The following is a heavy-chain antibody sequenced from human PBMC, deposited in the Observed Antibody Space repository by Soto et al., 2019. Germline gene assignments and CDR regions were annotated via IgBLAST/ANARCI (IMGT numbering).Heavy chain of an antibody. CDR1: GGTFSSHG. J-gene: IGHJ4*02. CDR2: IIPMFGTP. V-gene: IGHV1-69*06. D-gene: IGHD2-21*01. CDR3: AIGSVVVMGAATGGLIY. Sequence: QVQLVQSGAEVKKPGSSVKVSCKVSGGTFSSHGITWVRQAPGQGLEWMGGIIPMFGTPKYAQRFQGGVSITADKSTTTAYMELSSLRSEDTAVYYCAIGSVVVMGAATGGLIYWGQGALVTVSS.